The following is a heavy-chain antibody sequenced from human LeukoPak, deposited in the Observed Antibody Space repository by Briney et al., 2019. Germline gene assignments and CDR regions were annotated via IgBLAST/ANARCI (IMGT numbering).Heavy chain of an antibody. CDR1: GYSFVLYG. J-gene: IGHJ4*02. V-gene: IGHV1-18*01. CDR3: AITRSWYSSRAIYYFDY. Sequence: RASVKVSCKASGYSFVLYGISWVRQAPGQGPEWMGWISTYNGNTKYAEKFQGRVTMTTDTSTSTAYMELRSLRSDDTAVYYCAITRSWYSSRAIYYFDYWGQGTLVTVSS. D-gene: IGHD6-13*01. CDR2: ISTYNGNT.